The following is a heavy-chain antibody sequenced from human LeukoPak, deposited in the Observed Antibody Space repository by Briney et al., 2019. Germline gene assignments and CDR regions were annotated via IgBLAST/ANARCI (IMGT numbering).Heavy chain of an antibody. CDR1: GYSISSGYY. CDR3: ARHAAAAYYFDY. V-gene: IGHV4-38-2*02. Sequence: SETLSLTCTVSGYSISSGYYWGWIRQPPGKGLEWIGSIYYSGNTYHNPSLKSRVTISVDTSKNQFSLRLSSVAAADTAVYYCARHAAAAYYFDYWGQGTLVTVSS. CDR2: IYYSGNT. J-gene: IGHJ4*02. D-gene: IGHD2-2*01.